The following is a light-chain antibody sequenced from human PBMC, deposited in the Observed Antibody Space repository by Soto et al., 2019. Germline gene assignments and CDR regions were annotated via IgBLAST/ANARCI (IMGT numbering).Light chain of an antibody. CDR1: QSVSSSY. Sequence: EIVLTQSPGTLSLSPGERDTLSCRASQSVSSSYLAWYQQNPGQAPRLLIYGASSWATGIPDRLSGIGSVVDFALFMIRLKPVDFAVLCLLLYMCSTLFTFGQVTKLEIK. J-gene: IGKJ2*01. CDR2: GAS. CDR3: LLYMCSTLFT. V-gene: IGKV3-20*01.